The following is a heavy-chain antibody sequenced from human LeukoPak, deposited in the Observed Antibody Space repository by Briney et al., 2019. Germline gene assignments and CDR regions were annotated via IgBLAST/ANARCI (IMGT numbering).Heavy chain of an antibody. Sequence: SETLSLTCTVSGGSFSSRSYSWGWARQPPGTGLEWIGTISYTGSTYYSPSLKSRVTISIDPSKNQFSLKLSSVTAADTAVYYCASRAMSTSDTYNIWGQGTMVTVSS. CDR3: ASRAMSTSDTYNI. D-gene: IGHD2-2*01. V-gene: IGHV4-39*01. CDR2: ISYTGST. J-gene: IGHJ3*02. CDR1: GGSFSSRSYS.